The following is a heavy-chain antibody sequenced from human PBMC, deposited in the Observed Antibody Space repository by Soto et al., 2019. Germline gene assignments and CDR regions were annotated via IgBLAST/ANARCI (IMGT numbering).Heavy chain of an antibody. CDR1: GYPFNSFA. J-gene: IGHJ5*02. D-gene: IGHD3-3*01. V-gene: IGHV1-3*04. CDR3: ARNGDYDFWSGFNWFDP. CDR2: INTGTGNT. Sequence: ASVKVSCKASGYPFNSFAIHWVRRAPGQRLQWMGCINTGTGNTKYSQKFQGRVTITRDTSASTAYMELSSLTSEDTAVYYCARNGDYDFWSGFNWFDPWGQGTPVTVSS.